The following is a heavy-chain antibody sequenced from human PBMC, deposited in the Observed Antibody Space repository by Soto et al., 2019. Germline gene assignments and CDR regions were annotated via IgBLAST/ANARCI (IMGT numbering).Heavy chain of an antibody. D-gene: IGHD3-9*01. CDR3: ARYLPLNRHFDF. CDR2: IYHSVST. CDR1: GCSISSGYY. J-gene: IGHJ4*02. Sequence: SETLSLTCAASGCSISSGYYWGWIRQTPGKGLEWIGSIYHSVSTYYNLSLKSRVTISVDTSKKQFSLKLSSVTAADTAVYYWARYLPLNRHFDFCCQATLITLCS. V-gene: IGHV4-38-2*01.